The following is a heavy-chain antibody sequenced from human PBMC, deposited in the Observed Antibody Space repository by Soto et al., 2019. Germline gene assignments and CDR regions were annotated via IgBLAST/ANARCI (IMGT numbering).Heavy chain of an antibody. V-gene: IGHV3-7*01. CDR3: VRGVGHFDS. CDR1: GFTFSSYW. J-gene: IGHJ4*02. D-gene: IGHD3-3*01. CDR2: IKQDGTEK. Sequence: EVQLVEAGGDLVQPGGSLRLSCAASGFTFSSYWMSWVRQAPGKGLEWVASIKQDGTEKYYVDSVEGRFSISRDNPKNSLYLQMNGLRAEDTAVYYCVRGVGHFDSWGQGALVTVSS.